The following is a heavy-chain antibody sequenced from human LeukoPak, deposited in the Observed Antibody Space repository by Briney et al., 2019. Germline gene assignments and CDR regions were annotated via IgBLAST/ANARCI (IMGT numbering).Heavy chain of an antibody. V-gene: IGHV3-33*01. D-gene: IGHD3-16*01. J-gene: IGHJ4*02. CDR1: GLTFRTYG. Sequence: PGRSLRLSCAASGLTFRTYGMHCVRQAPGKGLEWVAVIWYDGSNKYYADSVKGRFTISRDNSKNTLYLQMNSLRVEDTAVYYCTTNQIMIREYYFDYWGQGTLVTVSS. CDR2: IWYDGSNK. CDR3: TTNQIMIREYYFDY.